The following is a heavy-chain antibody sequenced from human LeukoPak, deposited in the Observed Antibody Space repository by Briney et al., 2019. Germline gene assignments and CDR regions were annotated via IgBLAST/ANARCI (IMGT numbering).Heavy chain of an antibody. CDR3: ARASPRCSSTSCYPYYFDY. V-gene: IGHV1-2*02. CDR1: GYTFTGYY. CDR2: INPNSGGT. J-gene: IGHJ4*02. Sequence: GASVKVSCKASGYTFTGYYMHWVRQAPGQGLEWMGWINPNSGGTNYAQKFQGRVTMTRDTSISTAYMELSRLRSDDTAVYYCARASPRCSSTSCYPYYFDYWGQGTLVTVSS. D-gene: IGHD2-2*01.